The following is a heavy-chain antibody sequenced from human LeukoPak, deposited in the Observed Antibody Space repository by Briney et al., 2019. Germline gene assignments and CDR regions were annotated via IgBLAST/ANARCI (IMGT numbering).Heavy chain of an antibody. CDR1: GYTFTSYD. CDR2: MNPNSGNT. Sequence: ASVKVSCKASGYTFTSYDINWVRQATGQGLEWMGWMNPNSGNTGYAQKFQGRVTMTRNTSISTAYMELSSLRSEDTAVYYCAYSGSYYNGLDYWGQGTLVTVS. V-gene: IGHV1-8*01. J-gene: IGHJ4*02. D-gene: IGHD3-10*01. CDR3: AYSGSYYNGLDY.